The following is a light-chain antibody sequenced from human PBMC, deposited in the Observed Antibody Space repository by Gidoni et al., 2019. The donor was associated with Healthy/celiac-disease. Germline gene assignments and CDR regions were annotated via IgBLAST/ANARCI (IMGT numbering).Light chain of an antibody. J-gene: IGKJ4*01. CDR2: DAS. Sequence: EMVLTQSPATLSLSPGERATLPCRASQSVSSYLAWYQQKPGQAPRLLIYDASNRATGIPARFSGSGSGTDFTLTISSLEPEDFAVYYCQQRSNWPPTFGGXTKVEIK. CDR3: QQRSNWPPT. CDR1: QSVSSY. V-gene: IGKV3-11*01.